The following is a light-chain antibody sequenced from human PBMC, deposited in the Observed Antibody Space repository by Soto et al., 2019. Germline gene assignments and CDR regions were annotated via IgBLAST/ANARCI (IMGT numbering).Light chain of an antibody. CDR2: WAS. CDR1: QAVFRDSSGRHL. CDR3: QQFYSPPLFP. J-gene: IGKJ2*01. V-gene: IGKV4-1*01. Sequence: DIVMTQSPDSLAVSLGERASITCRSSQAVFRDSSGRHLLAWYQQKPGQPPKLLIYWASTRESGVPDRFSGSGSGTDFTLTISSLQAEDVAVYYCQQFYSPPLFPFGQGPKLEI.